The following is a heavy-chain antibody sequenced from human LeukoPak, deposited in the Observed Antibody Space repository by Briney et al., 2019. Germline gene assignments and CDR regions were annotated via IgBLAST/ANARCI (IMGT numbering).Heavy chain of an antibody. V-gene: IGHV1-2*02. CDR3: ARIIVVPAAITGTFDY. CDR1: GYTFTGYY. J-gene: IGHJ4*02. D-gene: IGHD2-2*01. Sequence: ASVKVSCKASGYTFTGYYMHWVRQAPGQGLEWMGWINPNSGGTNYAQKFQGRVTMTRDTSISTAYMELSRLGSDDTAVYYCARIIVVPAAITGTFDYWGQGTLVTVSS. CDR2: INPNSGGT.